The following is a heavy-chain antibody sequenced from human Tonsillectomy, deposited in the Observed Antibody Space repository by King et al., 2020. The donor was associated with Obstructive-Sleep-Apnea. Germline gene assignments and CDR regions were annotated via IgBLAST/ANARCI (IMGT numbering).Heavy chain of an antibody. CDR3: ARDGGQSTLVAPFDY. J-gene: IGHJ4*02. CDR1: GGSISSSSYY. Sequence: QLQESGPGLVKPSETLSLTCTVSGGSISSSSYYWGWIRQPPGKGLEWIGSIYYSGSTYYNPSLKSRVTISLDTSKNQFSLILSSVTAADTAVYYCARDGGQSTLVAPFDYWGQGTLVTVSS. CDR2: IYYSGST. V-gene: IGHV4-39*07. D-gene: IGHD4/OR15-4a*01.